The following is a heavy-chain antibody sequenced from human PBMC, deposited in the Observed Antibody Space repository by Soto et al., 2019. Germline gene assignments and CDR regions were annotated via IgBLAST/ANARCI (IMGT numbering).Heavy chain of an antibody. CDR2: ISAYNGNT. CDR3: ARAALNWNLPTGALEI. Sequence: APGKVSCKASGYTFTSYGISWVRQAPGQGLERMGWISAYNGNTNYAQKLQGRVTMTTDTSTSTAYMELRSLRSDDTAVYYCARAALNWNLPTGALEIWGQGIMATVSS. V-gene: IGHV1-18*01. D-gene: IGHD1-20*01. J-gene: IGHJ3*02. CDR1: GYTFTSYG.